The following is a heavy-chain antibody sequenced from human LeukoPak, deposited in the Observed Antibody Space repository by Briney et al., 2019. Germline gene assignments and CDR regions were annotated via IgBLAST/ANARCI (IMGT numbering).Heavy chain of an antibody. CDR2: INPSGGST. J-gene: IGHJ4*02. V-gene: IGHV1-46*01. CDR1: GYTFTSYY. CDR3: ARDGDIVVVPAPPGY. Sequence: ASVKVSCKASGYTFTSYYMHWVRQAPGQGVEWMGIINPSGGSTSYAQKFQGRVTMTRDTSTSTVYMELSSLRSEDTAVYYCARDGDIVVVPAPPGYWGQGTLVTVSS. D-gene: IGHD2-2*01.